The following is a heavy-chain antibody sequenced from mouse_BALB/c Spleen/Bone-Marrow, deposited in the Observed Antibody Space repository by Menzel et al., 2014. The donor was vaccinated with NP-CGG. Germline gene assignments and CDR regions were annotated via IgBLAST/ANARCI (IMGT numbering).Heavy chain of an antibody. CDR1: GYSFTGYC. Sequence: VQLKQSGPELVKPGASVKISCKASGYSFTGYCMHWVKQSHGNSLDWIGYIYPYNGVSSYNQKFKGKATLTVDKSSSTAYMELRSLTSDDSAVYYCESRGEYFDVWGAGTTVTVSS. V-gene: IGHV1-31*01. CDR2: IYPYNGVS. J-gene: IGHJ1*01. CDR3: ESRGEYFDV.